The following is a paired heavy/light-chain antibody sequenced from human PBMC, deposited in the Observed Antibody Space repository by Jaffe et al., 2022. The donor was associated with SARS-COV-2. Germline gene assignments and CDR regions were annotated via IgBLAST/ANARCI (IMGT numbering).Light chain of an antibody. CDR2: KVS. CDR3: MQGAHWPRT. J-gene: IGKJ2*01. CDR1: QSLVYSDGNTY. Sequence: DVVMTQSPLSLPVTLGQPASISCRSSQSLVYSDGNTYLNWFQQRPGQSPRRLIYKVSYRDSGVPDRFSGSGSGTDFTLKISRVEAEDVGVYYCMQGAHWPRTFGQGTKLEIK. V-gene: IGKV2-30*01.
Heavy chain of an antibody. CDR3: ARDYDFFLRGNAFDV. V-gene: IGHV3-30-3*01. Sequence: QAQLVESGGGVVQPGMSLRLSCAASGFTFSSFAMHWVRQAPGTGLEWVAFISYQGSSKYNADSVKGRFTISRDNSKNTLYLQMTSLRAEDTAVYYCARDYDFFLRGNAFDVWGQGTMVTVSS. CDR1: GFTFSSFA. J-gene: IGHJ3*01. D-gene: IGHD3-3*01. CDR2: ISYQGSSK.